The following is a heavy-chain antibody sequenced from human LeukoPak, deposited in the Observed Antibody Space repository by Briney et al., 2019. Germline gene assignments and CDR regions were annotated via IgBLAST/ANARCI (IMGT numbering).Heavy chain of an antibody. V-gene: IGHV1-2*02. CDR1: GYTFTGYY. J-gene: IGHJ5*02. CDR3: ARGRWSSGPNWFDP. Sequence: ASVKVSCKASGYTFTGYYMHWVRQAPGQGLEWMGWINPNSGGTNYAQKFQGRVTMTRDTSISTAYMELSRLRSDDTAVYYCARGRWSSGPNWFDPWGQGTLVTVSS. D-gene: IGHD3-22*01. CDR2: INPNSGGT.